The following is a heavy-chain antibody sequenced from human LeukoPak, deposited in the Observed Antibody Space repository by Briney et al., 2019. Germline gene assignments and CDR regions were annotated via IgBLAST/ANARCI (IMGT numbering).Heavy chain of an antibody. D-gene: IGHD3-10*01. CDR3: GRELDGSVDY. V-gene: IGHV3-7*01. Sequence: GGSLRLSCAASGFTFSSYWMSWVRQAPGKGLEWVANIQQDGIKKYYVDSVEGRFTISRENAKNSLFLQMSSLRADDTAVYYCGRELDGSVDYWGQGTLVTVSS. CDR2: IQQDGIKK. J-gene: IGHJ4*02. CDR1: GFTFSSYW.